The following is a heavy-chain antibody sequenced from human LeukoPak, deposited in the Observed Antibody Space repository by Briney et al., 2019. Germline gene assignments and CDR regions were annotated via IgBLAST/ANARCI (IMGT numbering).Heavy chain of an antibody. J-gene: IGHJ5*02. Sequence: PSETLSLTCTVSGGSLSSSNYYFGWIRQSPGKGLEWIGSVYYSGSTYYNPSLKSRVTISVDTSKNQFSLKLSSVTAADTAVYYCARHQTVYSWFDPWGQGTLVTVSS. CDR1: GGSLSSSNYY. D-gene: IGHD2-21*02. CDR2: VYYSGST. CDR3: ARHQTVYSWFDP. V-gene: IGHV4-39*01.